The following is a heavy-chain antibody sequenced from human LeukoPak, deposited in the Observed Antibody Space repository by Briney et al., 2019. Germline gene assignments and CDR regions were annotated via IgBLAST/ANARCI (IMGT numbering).Heavy chain of an antibody. D-gene: IGHD3-10*01. V-gene: IGHV3-66*02. CDR2: IYADGRT. CDR1: GFTVSNDY. Sequence: GGSLRLSCAASGFTVSNDYMVWVRQAPGRGLEWVSLIYADGRTLYGDSVKGRFTITRDNFKNTMYLQMSSLGPEDTALYYCARDRAGAQSWVALDPWGQGTLVTVSS. CDR3: ARDRAGAQSWVALDP. J-gene: IGHJ5*02.